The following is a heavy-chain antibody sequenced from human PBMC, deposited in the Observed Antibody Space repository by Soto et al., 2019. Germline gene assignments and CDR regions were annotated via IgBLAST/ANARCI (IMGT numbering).Heavy chain of an antibody. CDR1: GFTFSSYG. CDR2: ISYDGSNL. V-gene: IGHV3-30*03. Sequence: GGSLRLSCAASGFTFSSYGMHWVRQAPGKGLEWVAAISYDGSNLYYIDSVKGRFTISRDKSKYTLYLQMNSLRAEDTAVYYCARETNAEYGDPVDYWGQGTLVTVSS. D-gene: IGHD4-17*01. J-gene: IGHJ4*02. CDR3: ARETNAEYGDPVDY.